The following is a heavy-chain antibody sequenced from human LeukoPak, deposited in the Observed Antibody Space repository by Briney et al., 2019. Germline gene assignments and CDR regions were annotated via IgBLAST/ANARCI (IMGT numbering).Heavy chain of an antibody. CDR1: GFTFSSYG. V-gene: IGHV3-33*01. Sequence: GGSLRLSCAASGFTFSSYGMHWVRQAPGKGLEWVAVIWYDGSNKYYADSVKGRFTISRDNSKNTLYLQMNSLRAEDTAVYYCARDAPGYCSSTSCDEGYWGQGTLVTVSS. CDR2: IWYDGSNK. D-gene: IGHD2-2*01. CDR3: ARDAPGYCSSTSCDEGY. J-gene: IGHJ4*02.